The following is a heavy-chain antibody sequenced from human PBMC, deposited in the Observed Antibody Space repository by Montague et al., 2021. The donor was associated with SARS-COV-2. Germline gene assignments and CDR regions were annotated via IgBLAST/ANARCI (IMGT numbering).Heavy chain of an antibody. CDR3: ARGWAFDP. V-gene: IGHV4-59*08. CDR1: GGSTASHY. Sequence: SETLSLTCTMLGGSTASHYRNCTRQSPRQSPEWIGYVYYNGDTKYNPSLQSRVTISIDTSENQFSLRLNSVTVADTAVYFCARGWAFDPWGQGRLVTVSS. D-gene: IGHD6-19*01. J-gene: IGHJ3*01. CDR2: VYYNGDT.